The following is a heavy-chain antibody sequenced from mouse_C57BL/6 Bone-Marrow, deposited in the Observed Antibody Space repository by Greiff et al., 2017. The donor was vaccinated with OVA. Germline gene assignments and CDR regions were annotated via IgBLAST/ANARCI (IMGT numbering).Heavy chain of an antibody. CDR3: ARDYGSSPAWFAY. CDR2: IYPGSGST. J-gene: IGHJ3*01. Sequence: VQLQQSGAELVNPGASVKMSCKASGYTFTSYWITWVKQRPGQGLEWIGDIYPGSGSTNYNEKFKSKATLTVDTASSTAYMQLSSLTSEDSAVYYCARDYGSSPAWFAYWGQGTLVTVSA. V-gene: IGHV1-55*01. D-gene: IGHD1-1*01. CDR1: GYTFTSYW.